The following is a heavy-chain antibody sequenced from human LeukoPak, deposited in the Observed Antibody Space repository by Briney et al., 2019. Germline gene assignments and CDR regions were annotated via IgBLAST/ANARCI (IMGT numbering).Heavy chain of an antibody. D-gene: IGHD4-23*01. CDR3: ARSMSTVVTPGSGAFDI. V-gene: IGHV5-10-1*01. J-gene: IGHJ3*02. CDR2: IDPSDSYT. Sequence: GESLRISCEGSGYSFTSYWISWVRQMPGKGLEWMGRIDPSDSYTNYSPSFQGHVTISADKSISTAYLQWSSLKASDTAMYYCARSMSTVVTPGSGAFDIWGQGTMVTVSS. CDR1: GYSFTSYW.